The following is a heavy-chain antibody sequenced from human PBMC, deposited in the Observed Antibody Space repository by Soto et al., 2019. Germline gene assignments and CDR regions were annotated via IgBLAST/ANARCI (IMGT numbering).Heavy chain of an antibody. V-gene: IGHV3-23*01. J-gene: IGHJ4*02. CDR1: GFTFSNHA. CDR2: ISAGGNLI. Sequence: PGGSLRLSCVVSGFTFSNHAMSWVRQVPGKGLEWVSGISAGGNLIYYADSVRGRFTMSRDNSKNMLYLQMNSLRAEDTAVYFCAKRQGIGAAAKNFDFWGQGARVTVSS. CDR3: AKRQGIGAAAKNFDF. D-gene: IGHD6-13*01.